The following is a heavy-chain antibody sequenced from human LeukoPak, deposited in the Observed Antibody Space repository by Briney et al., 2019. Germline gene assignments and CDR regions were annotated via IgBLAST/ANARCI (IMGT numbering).Heavy chain of an antibody. V-gene: IGHV3-48*03. CDR2: ISSSGSTI. D-gene: IGHD2-21*01. Sequence: GGSLRLSCAASGFTFSSYEMNWVRQAPGKGLEWVSYISSSGSTIYYADSVKGRFTISRDSAKNSLYLQMNSLRAEDTAVYYCAVIPKEAYYYYMDVWGKGTTVTISS. CDR3: AVIPKEAYYYYMDV. J-gene: IGHJ6*03. CDR1: GFTFSSYE.